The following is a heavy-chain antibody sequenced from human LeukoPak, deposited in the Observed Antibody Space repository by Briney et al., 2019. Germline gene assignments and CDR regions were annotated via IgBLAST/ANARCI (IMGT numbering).Heavy chain of an antibody. CDR2: IYHSGST. D-gene: IGHD2-15*01. CDR1: GGSISSGGYS. Sequence: PSETLSLTCAVSGGSISSGGYSWSWIRQPPGKGLEWIGYIYHSGSTYYNPSLKSRVTISVDRSKNQFSLKLSSVTAADTAVYYCARGGRVKRFDYWGQGTLVTVSS. J-gene: IGHJ4*02. V-gene: IGHV4-30-2*01. CDR3: ARGGRVKRFDY.